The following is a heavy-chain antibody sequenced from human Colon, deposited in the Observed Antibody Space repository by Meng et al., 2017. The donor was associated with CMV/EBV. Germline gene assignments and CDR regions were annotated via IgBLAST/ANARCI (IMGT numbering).Heavy chain of an antibody. Sequence: GGSLRLSCSASGFTFNDLDMTWVRQAPGKGLEWVSSISGSGVTTYYSDAVKGRFTISRDNSRNTLYLQINSLRADDTAVYYCAKGADFHDFWSGFAYWGQGAVVTVSS. D-gene: IGHD3-3*01. V-gene: IGHV3-23*01. CDR3: AKGADFHDFWSGFAY. J-gene: IGHJ4*02. CDR1: GFTFNDLD. CDR2: ISGSGVTT.